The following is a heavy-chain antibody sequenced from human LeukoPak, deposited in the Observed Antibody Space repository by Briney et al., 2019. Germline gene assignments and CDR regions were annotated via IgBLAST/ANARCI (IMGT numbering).Heavy chain of an antibody. CDR1: GFIFRNYW. V-gene: IGHV3-74*01. CDR3: ARDFAGDRDY. J-gene: IGHJ4*02. Sequence: GGSLRLSCAASGFIFRNYWMHWVRQAPGKGLVWVARINQNGITTTYTDSVKGRFTFSRDNAKNTLYLQMNSLRAEDTAVYYCARDFAGDRDYWGQGTLVTVSS. CDR2: INQNGITT. D-gene: IGHD4-17*01.